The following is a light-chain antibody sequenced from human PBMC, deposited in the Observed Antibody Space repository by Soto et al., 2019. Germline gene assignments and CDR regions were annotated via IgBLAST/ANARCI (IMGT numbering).Light chain of an antibody. CDR1: NSDVGGHNF. J-gene: IGLJ2*01. CDR3: QSYDNSLSGSV. Sequence: QSALAQPASVSGSPGQSITISCTGTNSDVGGHNFVSWYQHHPGKAPRLIIHEVVNRPSGVSHRFSGSKSGNRASLTISGLQAEDEADYHCQSYDNSLSGSVFGGGTKLTVL. V-gene: IGLV2-14*01. CDR2: EVV.